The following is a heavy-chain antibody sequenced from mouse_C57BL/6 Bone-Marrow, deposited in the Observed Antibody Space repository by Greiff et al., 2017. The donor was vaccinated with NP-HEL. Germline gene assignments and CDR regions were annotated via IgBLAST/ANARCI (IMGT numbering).Heavy chain of an antibody. CDR1: GYTFTSYG. CDR3: AREAYGSSYGFAY. Sequence: QVQLQQSGAELARPGASVKLSCKASGYTFTSYGISWVKQRTGQGLEWIGEIYPRSGNTYYNEQFKGKATLTADKSSSTAYMELRSLTSEDSAVYFCAREAYGSSYGFAYWGQGTLVTVSA. J-gene: IGHJ3*01. D-gene: IGHD1-1*01. V-gene: IGHV1-81*01. CDR2: IYPRSGNT.